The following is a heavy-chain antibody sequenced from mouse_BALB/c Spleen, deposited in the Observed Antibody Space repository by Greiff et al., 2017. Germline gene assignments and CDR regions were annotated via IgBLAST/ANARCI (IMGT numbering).Heavy chain of an antibody. J-gene: IGHJ4*01. V-gene: IGHV1S29*02. D-gene: IGHD3-1*01. CDR1: GYTFTDYN. CDR2: IYPYNGGT. Sequence: VQLQQSGPELVKPGASVKISCKASGYTFTDYNMHWVKQSHGKSLEWIGYIYPYNGGTGYNQKFKSKATLTVDNSSSTAYMELRSLTSEDSAVYYCASAARATEGAMDYWGQGTSVTVSS. CDR3: ASAARATEGAMDY.